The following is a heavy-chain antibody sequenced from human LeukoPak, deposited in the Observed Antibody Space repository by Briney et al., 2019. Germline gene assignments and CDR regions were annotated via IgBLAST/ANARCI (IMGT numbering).Heavy chain of an antibody. CDR2: IIPIFGTA. Sequence: ASVKVSCKASGGTFSSYAISWVRQAPGQGLEWMGGIIPIFGTANYAQKFQGRATITADESTSTAYLELSSLRSEDTAVYYCARESSIVVVTTRRGYFDYWGQGTLVTVSS. CDR3: ARESSIVVVTTRRGYFDY. CDR1: GGTFSSYA. D-gene: IGHD3-22*01. J-gene: IGHJ4*02. V-gene: IGHV1-69*01.